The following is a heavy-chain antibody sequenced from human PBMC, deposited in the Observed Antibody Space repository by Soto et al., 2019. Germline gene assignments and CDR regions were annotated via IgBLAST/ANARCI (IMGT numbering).Heavy chain of an antibody. D-gene: IGHD3-22*01. Sequence: DVHLLESGGGLVQPGGSLRLSCTASGFTFSNYAMTWVRQAPGKGLEWVSVITGGGAGTNYADSVKGRFTISRDNSKSTLSLEMDSLRAEDTAVYYCAKLDNSGYYYSALDYWGQGSLVTVSS. J-gene: IGHJ4*02. CDR1: GFTFSNYA. CDR2: ITGGGAGT. CDR3: AKLDNSGYYYSALDY. V-gene: IGHV3-23*01.